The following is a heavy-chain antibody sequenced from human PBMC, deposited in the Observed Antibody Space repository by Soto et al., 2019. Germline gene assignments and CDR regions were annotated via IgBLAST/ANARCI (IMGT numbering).Heavy chain of an antibody. V-gene: IGHV4-31*03. CDR3: AHSGYDNWFDP. CDR1: GGSISSGGYY. CDR2: IYYSGST. D-gene: IGHD5-12*01. J-gene: IGHJ5*02. Sequence: SETLSLTCTVSGGSISSGGYYWSWIRQHPGKGLEWIGYIYYSGSTYYNPSLKSRVTISVDTSKNQFSLKLSSVTAADTAVYYCAHSGYDNWFDPWGQGTLVTVSS.